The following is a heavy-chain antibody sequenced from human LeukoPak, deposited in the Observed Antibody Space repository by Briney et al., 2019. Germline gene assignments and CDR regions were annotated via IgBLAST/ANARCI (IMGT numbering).Heavy chain of an antibody. Sequence: SETLSLTCAVTGGSISRGDYSWSWLRQPPGMGLEWIGYIYYSGSTYYNPSLKSRATISVDTSKNQFSLKLSSVTAAATAVYYCARDGRYYYAFDIWGQGTMVTVSS. D-gene: IGHD1-26*01. CDR2: IYYSGST. J-gene: IGHJ3*02. CDR3: ARDGRYYYAFDI. V-gene: IGHV4-30-4*07. CDR1: GGSISRGDYS.